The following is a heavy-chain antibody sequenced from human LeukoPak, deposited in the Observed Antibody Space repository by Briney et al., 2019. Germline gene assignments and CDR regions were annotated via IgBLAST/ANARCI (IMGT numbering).Heavy chain of an antibody. J-gene: IGHJ3*02. CDR2: INPSGGST. D-gene: IGHD2-2*01. Sequence: ASVKVSCKASGYTFTSYYMHWVRQAPGQGLEWMGIINPSGGSTSYAQKFQGRVTMTRDMSTSTVYMELSRLRSDDTAVYYCAGASSTSGDDAFDIWGQGTMVTVSS. CDR1: GYTFTSYY. CDR3: AGASSTSGDDAFDI. V-gene: IGHV1-46*01.